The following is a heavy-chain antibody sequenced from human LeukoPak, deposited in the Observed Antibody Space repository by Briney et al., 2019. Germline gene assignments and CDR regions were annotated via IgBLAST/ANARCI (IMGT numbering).Heavy chain of an antibody. V-gene: IGHV4-34*01. CDR2: MYYSGSP. CDR1: GGSFSGYY. CDR3: ARHPGYYYYYMDV. Sequence: SETLSLTCAVYGGSFSGYYWSWIRQPPAKGLEWIGSMYYSGSPYYNPSLKSRVTISVDTSKNQFSLKLSSVTAADTAVYYCARHPGYYYYYMDVWGKGTTVTISS. J-gene: IGHJ6*03.